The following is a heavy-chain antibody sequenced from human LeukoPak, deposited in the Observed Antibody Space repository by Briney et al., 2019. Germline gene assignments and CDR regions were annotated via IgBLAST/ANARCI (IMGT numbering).Heavy chain of an antibody. Sequence: SETLSLACTVSGGSISSYYWSWIRQPPGKGLEWIGYIYYSGSTNYNPSLKSRVTISVDTSKNQFSLKLSSVTAADTAVYYCARDLLYYDILTGLVVGPSTFDIWGQGTMVTVSS. V-gene: IGHV4-59*01. J-gene: IGHJ3*02. CDR1: GGSISSYY. CDR3: ARDLLYYDILTGLVVGPSTFDI. D-gene: IGHD3-9*01. CDR2: IYYSGST.